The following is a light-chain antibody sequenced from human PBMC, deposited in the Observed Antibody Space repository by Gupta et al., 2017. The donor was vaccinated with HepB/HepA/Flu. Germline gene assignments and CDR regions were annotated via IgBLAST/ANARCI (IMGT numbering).Light chain of an antibody. CDR1: QTISTY. Sequence: DIQMTQAPSSMSESVGDRVTITCRASQTISTYLNWYQQKPGKAPKLLISAASNLQSGVPSRFSGSGSGTDFTLPISSLQLEDFATYYCHQTYSTPRMYTFGQGTKLEIK. CDR2: AAS. V-gene: IGKV1-39*01. J-gene: IGKJ2*01. CDR3: HQTYSTPRMYT.